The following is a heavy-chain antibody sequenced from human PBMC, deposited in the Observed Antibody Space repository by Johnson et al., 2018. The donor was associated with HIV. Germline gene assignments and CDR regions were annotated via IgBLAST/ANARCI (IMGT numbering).Heavy chain of an antibody. CDR2: ISSSGDTM. CDR3: ARGYSSNFDI. V-gene: IGHV3-48*03. D-gene: IGHD5-12*01. Sequence: VQLVESGGGLVQPGGSLRLSCAASGFTVSSYAMHWVRQAPGKGLEWVSYISSSGDTMYNADSVKGRFTISRDNAKNSLYLQMNSLRAEDTAVYFCARGYSSNFDIWGQGTMVTVSS. CDR1: GFTVSSYA. J-gene: IGHJ3*02.